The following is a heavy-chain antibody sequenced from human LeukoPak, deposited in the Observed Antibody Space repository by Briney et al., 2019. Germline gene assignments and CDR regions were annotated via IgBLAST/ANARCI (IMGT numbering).Heavy chain of an antibody. CDR3: ARARVRCSSTSCYCPLCSLGY. J-gene: IGHJ4*02. Sequence: ASVKVSCKASGYTFTSYGISWVRQAPGQGLEWMGWISAYNGNTNYAQKLQGRVTMTTDTPTSTAYMELRSLRSDDTDVYYCARARVRCSSTSCYCPLCSLGYWGQGTLVAVCS. D-gene: IGHD2-2*01. V-gene: IGHV1-18*01. CDR2: ISAYNGNT. CDR1: GYTFTSYG.